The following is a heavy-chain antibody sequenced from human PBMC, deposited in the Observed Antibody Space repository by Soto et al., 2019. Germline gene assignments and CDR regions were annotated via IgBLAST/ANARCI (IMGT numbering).Heavy chain of an antibody. CDR1: GFTFSSSA. CDR3: ARVSPLRPVVTPLNYYYGMDV. V-gene: IGHV1-58*01. CDR2: IDVGSANA. D-gene: IGHD2-21*02. J-gene: IGHJ6*02. Sequence: SVKVSCKTSGFTFSSSAVHWVRQARGHRLQWIGWIDVGSANANYAQMLQERVTITTDMSTSTAYMELSSLRSEDTAVYYCARVSPLRPVVTPLNYYYGMDVWGQGTTVTVSS.